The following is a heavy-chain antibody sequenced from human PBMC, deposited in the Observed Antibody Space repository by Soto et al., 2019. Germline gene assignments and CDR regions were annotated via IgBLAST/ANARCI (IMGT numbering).Heavy chain of an antibody. CDR1: GYTFTNYG. D-gene: IGHD3-16*01. J-gene: IGHJ4*02. Sequence: QVQLVQSGTEVKKPGASVKVSCKTSGYTFTNYGIIWVRQAPGQGLEWMGWIFTYNDNTNYAPKLQDRVTMTTDTSTSTAYMEMRGLRSDDTAVYYCVRGLTYPYVLGNYFSDKWGQGTLVTVSS. CDR3: VRGLTYPYVLGNYFSDK. CDR2: IFTYNDNT. V-gene: IGHV1-18*01.